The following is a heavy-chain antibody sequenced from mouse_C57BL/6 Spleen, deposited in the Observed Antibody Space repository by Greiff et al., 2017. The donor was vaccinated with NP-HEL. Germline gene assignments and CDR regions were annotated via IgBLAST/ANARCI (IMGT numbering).Heavy chain of an antibody. V-gene: IGHV1-82*01. D-gene: IGHD4-1*01. CDR3: ARSGGDYFDY. Sequence: VKLQQSGPELVKPGASVKISCKASGYAFSSSWMNWVKQRPGKGLEWIGRIYPGDGDTNYNGKFKGKATLTADKSSSTAYMQLSGLTSEDSAVYFCARSGGDYFDYWGQGTTLTVSS. J-gene: IGHJ2*01. CDR2: IYPGDGDT. CDR1: GYAFSSSW.